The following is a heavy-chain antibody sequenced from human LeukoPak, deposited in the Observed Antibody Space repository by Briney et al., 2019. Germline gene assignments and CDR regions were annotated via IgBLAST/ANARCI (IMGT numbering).Heavy chain of an antibody. CDR3: ARAGGVMVRGVKVDY. CDR1: GYTFISFG. CDR2: ISGYTGNT. J-gene: IGHJ4*02. D-gene: IGHD3-10*01. V-gene: IGHV1-18*01. Sequence: ASVKVSCKAFGYTFISFGFSWVRQAPGQGLEWMGWISGYTGNTNYAQKLQGRVTMTTDTSTSTAYMELRSLRSDDTAVYYCARAGGVMVRGVKVDYWGQGTLVTVSS.